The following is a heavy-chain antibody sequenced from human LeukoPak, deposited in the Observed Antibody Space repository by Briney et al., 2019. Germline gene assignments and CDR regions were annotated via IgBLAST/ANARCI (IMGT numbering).Heavy chain of an antibody. CDR2: IYYSGST. D-gene: IGHD2-21*02. J-gene: IGHJ5*02. V-gene: IGHV4-31*03. Sequence: SEPLSLTCTVSGGSISSGGYYWSWIRQHPGKGLEWIGYIYYSGSTYYNPSLKSRVTISVDTSKNQFSLKLSSVTAADTAVYYSARDKKNCGGDCYPPPYNWFDPWGQGTLVTVSS. CDR3: ARDKKNCGGDCYPPPYNWFDP. CDR1: GGSISSGGYY.